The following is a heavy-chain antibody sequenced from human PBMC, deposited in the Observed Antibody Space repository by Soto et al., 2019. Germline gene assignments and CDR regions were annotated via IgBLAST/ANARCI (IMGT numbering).Heavy chain of an antibody. D-gene: IGHD6-13*01. V-gene: IGHV2-5*01. J-gene: IGHJ4*02. Sequence: GSGPTLANPTQTLTLTCTFSGFSLSTSGVGVGWIRQPPGKALEWLALIYWNDDKRYSPSLKSRLTITKDTSKNQVVLTMTNMDPVDTATYYCAHSLIRAPAGKYYFDYWGQGTLVTVSS. CDR3: AHSLIRAPAGKYYFDY. CDR1: GFSLSTSGVG. CDR2: IYWNDDK.